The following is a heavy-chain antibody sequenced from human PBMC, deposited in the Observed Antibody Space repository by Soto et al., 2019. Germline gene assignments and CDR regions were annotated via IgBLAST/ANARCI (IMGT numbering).Heavy chain of an antibody. J-gene: IGHJ4*02. V-gene: IGHV3-30-3*01. CDR3: ARDPPADSSGYQEPDY. Sequence: QVQLVESGGGVVQPGRSLRLSCAASGFTFSSYAMHWVRQAPGKGLEWVAVISYDGSNKYYADSVKGRFTISRDNSKNPLYLQMNSLRAEDTAVYYCARDPPADSSGYQEPDYWGQGTLVTVSS. CDR2: ISYDGSNK. D-gene: IGHD3-22*01. CDR1: GFTFSSYA.